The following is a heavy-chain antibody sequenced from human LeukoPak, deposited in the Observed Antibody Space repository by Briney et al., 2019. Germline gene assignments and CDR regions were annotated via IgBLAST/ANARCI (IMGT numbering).Heavy chain of an antibody. Sequence: GGSLRLSCAASGFSFSSYNMNWVRQTPGKGLEWVSSITSSSTYTFYADSVKGRFTISRDNARNSLYLQMNSLRAEDTAVYYCARDRTPRTPAPLPGDYWGQGTLVTVSS. CDR1: GFSFSSYN. D-gene: IGHD1-1*01. CDR3: ARDRTPRTPAPLPGDY. V-gene: IGHV3-21*01. CDR2: ITSSSTYT. J-gene: IGHJ4*02.